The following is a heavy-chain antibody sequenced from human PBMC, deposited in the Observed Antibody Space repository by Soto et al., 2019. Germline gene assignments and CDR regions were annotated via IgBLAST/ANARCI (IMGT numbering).Heavy chain of an antibody. D-gene: IGHD3-3*01. V-gene: IGHV3-21*01. CDR1: GFTFSNYN. CDR3: ARGPLPDYDFWSGSPFGP. CDR2: ISSGSTYI. J-gene: IGHJ5*02. Sequence: PGGSLRLSCAASGFTFSNYNMKWVRQAPGKGLEWVSSISSGSTYIYYADSVKGRFTISRDNAKNSLYLQMNSLRAEDTAVYYCARGPLPDYDFWSGSPFGPWGQGTLVTVSS.